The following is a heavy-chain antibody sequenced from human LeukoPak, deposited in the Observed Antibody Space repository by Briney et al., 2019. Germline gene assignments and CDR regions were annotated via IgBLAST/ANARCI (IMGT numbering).Heavy chain of an antibody. CDR2: ISWNSAGI. CDR1: GFTFDDFA. V-gene: IGHV3-9*03. J-gene: IGHJ4*02. Sequence: PGRSLRLSCAASGFTFDDFAMHWVRQAPGKGLEWVSGISWNSAGIAYADSVKGRFTISRDNAKNSLYLQMNSLRGEDMALYYCARDSMIVVVIRPLDYWGQGTLVTVSS. D-gene: IGHD3-22*01. CDR3: ARDSMIVVVIRPLDY.